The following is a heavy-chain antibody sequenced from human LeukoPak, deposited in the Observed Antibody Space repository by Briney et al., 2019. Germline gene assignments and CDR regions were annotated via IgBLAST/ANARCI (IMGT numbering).Heavy chain of an antibody. J-gene: IGHJ4*02. CDR3: ATAGTSITMVRGGVGY. D-gene: IGHD3-10*01. V-gene: IGHV5-51*01. Sequence: GESLKISCKGSGYSFTSYWIGWVRQMPGKGLEWMGIIYPGDSGTRYSPSFQGQVTISADKSISTAYLQWSSLKASDTAMYYCATAGTSITMVRGGVGYWGQGTLVTVSS. CDR1: GYSFTSYW. CDR2: IYPGDSGT.